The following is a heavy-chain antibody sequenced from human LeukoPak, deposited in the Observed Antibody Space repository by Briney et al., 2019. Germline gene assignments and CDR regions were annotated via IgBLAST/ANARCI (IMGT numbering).Heavy chain of an antibody. CDR1: GGTFSSYA. CDR2: IIPIFGTA. Sequence: SVNVSCKASGGTFSSYAISWVRQAPGQGLEWMGGIIPIFGTANYAQKFQGRVTITADESTSTAYMELSSLRSEDTAVYYCARGGGRYYGSGSYYSDFDYWGQGTLVTVSS. V-gene: IGHV1-69*13. J-gene: IGHJ4*02. D-gene: IGHD3-10*01. CDR3: ARGGGRYYGSGSYYSDFDY.